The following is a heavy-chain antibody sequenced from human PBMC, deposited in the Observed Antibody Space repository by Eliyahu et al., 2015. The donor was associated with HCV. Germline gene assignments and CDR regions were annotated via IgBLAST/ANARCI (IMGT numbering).Heavy chain of an antibody. CDR1: GGTFXTSA. V-gene: IGHV1-69*01. D-gene: IGHD6-19*01. Sequence: QVQLVQSGAEVKKPGSSVKVSCKASGGTFXTSAFSWVRQAPGXGLEWVGGITPFFGTANYAQNFQGRVTITADESTSTAYMELSSLRSEDTAVYYCARPSADNSGVSKPFDYWGQGTLVTVSS. J-gene: IGHJ4*02. CDR3: ARPSADNSGVSKPFDY. CDR2: ITPFFGTA.